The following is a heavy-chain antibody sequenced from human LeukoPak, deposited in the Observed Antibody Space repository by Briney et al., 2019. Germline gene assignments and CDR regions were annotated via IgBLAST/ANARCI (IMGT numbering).Heavy chain of an antibody. J-gene: IGHJ4*02. Sequence: GGSLRLSCAASGFTFSSYAMSWVRQAPGKGLEWVSAISGSSGSTYYADSVKGRFTISRDNSKNTLYLQMNSLRAEDTAVYYCAKSPLSYDSSGYHSHWGQGTLVTVSS. CDR1: GFTFSSYA. V-gene: IGHV3-23*01. CDR3: AKSPLSYDSSGYHSH. CDR2: ISGSSGST. D-gene: IGHD3-22*01.